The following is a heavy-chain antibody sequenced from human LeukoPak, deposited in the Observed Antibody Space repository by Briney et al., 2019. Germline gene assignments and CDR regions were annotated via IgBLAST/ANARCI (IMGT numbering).Heavy chain of an antibody. Sequence: ASVKVSCKASGYTFTKYGISWVRQAPGQGLEWMSWISANNGEIRYAQNFQGRVTMTTDTSTTTAYMELRSLRSDDTAVYYCARVPPSAHQLLSSDYWGQGTQVTVSS. J-gene: IGHJ4*02. V-gene: IGHV1-18*04. D-gene: IGHD2-2*01. CDR2: ISANNGEI. CDR3: ARVPPSAHQLLSSDY. CDR1: GYTFTKYG.